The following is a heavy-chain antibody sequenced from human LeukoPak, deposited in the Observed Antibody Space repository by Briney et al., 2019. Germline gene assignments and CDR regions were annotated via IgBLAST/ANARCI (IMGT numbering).Heavy chain of an antibody. V-gene: IGHV3-23*01. Sequence: PGGSLRLSCAASGFTFSSYAMSWVRQAPGKGLEWVSAISAGGSSTYHADSVKGRFTISRDNSKNTLYLQMNSLRAEDTAVYYCTKGSYGDYSDWGQGTLVTVSS. D-gene: IGHD4-17*01. CDR3: TKGSYGDYSD. CDR2: ISAGGSST. J-gene: IGHJ4*02. CDR1: GFTFSSYA.